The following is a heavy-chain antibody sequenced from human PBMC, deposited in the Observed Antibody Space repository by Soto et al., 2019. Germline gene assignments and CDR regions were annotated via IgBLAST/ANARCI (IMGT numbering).Heavy chain of an antibody. J-gene: IGHJ3*02. CDR1: GFTFRNAW. CDR2: IKSKPDGGTT. Sequence: EVQVVESGGGLVKPGGSLRLSCAASGFTFRNAWMNWVRQAPGKGLEWVGRIKSKPDGGTTAYATAVGGRLPISRDDSKNTLYVQMNSLRTEDTAMYYCTTGDYGSFDIWGQGTMVTVSS. D-gene: IGHD4-17*01. CDR3: TTGDYGSFDI. V-gene: IGHV3-15*01.